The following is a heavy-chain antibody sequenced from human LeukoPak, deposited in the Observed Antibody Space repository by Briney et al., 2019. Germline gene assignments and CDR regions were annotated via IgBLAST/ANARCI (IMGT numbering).Heavy chain of an antibody. CDR1: ADSFSGYL. V-gene: IGHV4-59*01. J-gene: IGHJ4*02. CDR2: VSDSGST. Sequence: SETLSLTCTVSADSFSGYLWAWIRHPPGRGLEWIGYVSDSGSTNYNASLKSRLSISLDTAKNQFSLKLRSVTAADTAVYFCARSHGLYWGQGILVTVSS. CDR3: ARSHGLY.